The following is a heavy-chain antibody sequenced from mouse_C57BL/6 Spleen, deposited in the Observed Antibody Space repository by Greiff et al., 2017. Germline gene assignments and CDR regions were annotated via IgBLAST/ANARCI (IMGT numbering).Heavy chain of an antibody. CDR2: IDPSDSET. D-gene: IGHD3-1*01. J-gene: IGHJ3*01. V-gene: IGHV1-52*01. Sequence: QQSCKASGYTFTSYWMHWVKQRPIHGLEWIGNIDPSDSETHYNQKFKDKATLTVDTSSSTAYMQLSSLTSADSSVYYCAREQLRGFAYWGQGTLVTVSA. CDR1: GYTFTSYW. CDR3: AREQLRGFAY.